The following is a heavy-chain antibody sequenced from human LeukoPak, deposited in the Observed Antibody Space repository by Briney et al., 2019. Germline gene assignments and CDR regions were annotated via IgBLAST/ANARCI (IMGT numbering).Heavy chain of an antibody. CDR2: INPNSGGT. Sequence: ASVKVSCKASGYTFTGYYMHWVRQAPGQGLEWMGWINPNSGGTNYAQKFQGRVTMTRDTSISTAYMELSRLRSDDTAVYYCARDWGFCASTSCPTSNYWGQGTLVTVSS. CDR1: GYTFTGYY. D-gene: IGHD2-2*01. V-gene: IGHV1-2*02. CDR3: ARDWGFCASTSCPTSNY. J-gene: IGHJ4*02.